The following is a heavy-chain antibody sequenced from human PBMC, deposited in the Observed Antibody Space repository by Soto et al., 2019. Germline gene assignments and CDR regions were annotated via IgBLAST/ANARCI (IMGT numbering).Heavy chain of an antibody. CDR3: ARDSFRYRPDHQLPDAFDI. D-gene: IGHD2-2*01. Sequence: QVQLQESGPGLVKPSQTLSLTCTVSGGSISSGGYYWSWIRQHPGKGLEWIGYIYYSGSTYYNPSLKSRVTMSVATSKNQFSLKLSSVTAADTAVYYCARDSFRYRPDHQLPDAFDIWGQGTMVTVSS. J-gene: IGHJ3*02. CDR2: IYYSGST. CDR1: GGSISSGGYY. V-gene: IGHV4-31*03.